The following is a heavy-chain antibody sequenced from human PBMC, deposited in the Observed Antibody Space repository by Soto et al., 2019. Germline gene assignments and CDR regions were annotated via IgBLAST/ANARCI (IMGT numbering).Heavy chain of an antibody. CDR1: GGTFSSYA. Sequence: QVQLVQSGAEVKKPGSSVKVSCKASGGTFSSYAISWVRQAPGQGLEWMGGIIPISGTANYAPKFQGRVTITADESTSTAYMELISLRSEDTAVYYCARSQGSSTSLEIYYYYYYGMDVWGQWTTVTVSS. D-gene: IGHD2-2*01. V-gene: IGHV1-69*01. J-gene: IGHJ6*02. CDR3: ARSQGSSTSLEIYYYYYYGMDV. CDR2: IIPISGTA.